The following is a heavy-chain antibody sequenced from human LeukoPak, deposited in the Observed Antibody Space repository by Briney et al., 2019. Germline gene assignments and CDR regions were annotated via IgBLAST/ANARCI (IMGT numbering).Heavy chain of an antibody. J-gene: IGHJ5*02. Sequence: PSQTLSLTCTVSGGSISSGSYYWSWIRQPAGKGLQWIGRIYTSGSTNYNPSLKSRVTISVDTSKNQFSLKLSSVTAADTAVYYCARDAAPRYSSGWYWFDLWGQGTLVTVSS. CDR2: IYTSGST. V-gene: IGHV4-61*02. CDR3: ARDAAPRYSSGWYWFDL. D-gene: IGHD6-19*01. CDR1: GGSISSGSYY.